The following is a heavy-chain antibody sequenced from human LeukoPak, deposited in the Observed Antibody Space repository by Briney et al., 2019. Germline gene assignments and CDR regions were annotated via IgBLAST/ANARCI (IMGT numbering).Heavy chain of an antibody. CDR1: GGSFSAYI. Sequence: SVKVSCKASGGSFSAYIINWVRQAPGQGLEWMGKIIPVFGTTGYAHDFQGRVTFSTDEAKTTVYMEVSSLRYEDTAIYYCARAFQQQLGTELGWLDTWGQGTQVGVYS. J-gene: IGHJ5*02. CDR3: ARAFQQQLGTELGWLDT. D-gene: IGHD6-13*01. CDR2: IIPVFGTT. V-gene: IGHV1-69*05.